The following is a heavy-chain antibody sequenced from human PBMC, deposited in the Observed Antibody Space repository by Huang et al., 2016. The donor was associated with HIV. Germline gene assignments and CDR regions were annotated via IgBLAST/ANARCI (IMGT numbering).Heavy chain of an antibody. J-gene: IGHJ4*02. D-gene: IGHD3-10*01. CDR2: INHKGKI. CDR1: GGAFRGSS. V-gene: IGHV4-34*02. Sequence: QVQLKQWGAGLLKPSETLSLTCAVYGGAFRGSSWTWIRPFPEKGLEWIGVINHKGKIIYNPSLSARGTISIDTSKNHCSLHLTSVTAADTALYYCARGFNYYASDNLGVYYFDSWGLGTLVTVSP. CDR3: ARGFNYYASDNLGVYYFDS.